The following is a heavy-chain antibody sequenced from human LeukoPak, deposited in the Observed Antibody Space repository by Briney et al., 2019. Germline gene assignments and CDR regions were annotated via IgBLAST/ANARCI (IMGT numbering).Heavy chain of an antibody. V-gene: IGHV1-69*13. J-gene: IGHJ5*02. CDR1: GGTFSSYA. Sequence: SVKVSCKASGGTFSSYAISWVRQAPGQGLEWMGGIIPIFGTANYAQKFQGRVTIAADESTSTAYMELSSLRSEDTAVYYCVRDLQFGTTGRGWFDPWGQGTLVTVSS. CDR3: VRDLQFGTTGRGWFDP. CDR2: IIPIFGTA. D-gene: IGHD1-1*01.